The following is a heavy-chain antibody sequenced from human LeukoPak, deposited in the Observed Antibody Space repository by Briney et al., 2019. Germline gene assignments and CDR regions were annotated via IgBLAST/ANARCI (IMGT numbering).Heavy chain of an antibody. CDR1: GGSISSGGYY. CDR2: IYYSGST. V-gene: IGHV4-31*03. CDR3: AREIAYCGGDCYSPHGWYFDL. J-gene: IGHJ2*01. Sequence: PSQTLSLTCTVSGGSISSGGYYWGWIRQHPGKGLEWIGYIYYSGSTYYNPSLKSRVTISVDTSKNQFSLKLSSVTAADTAVYYCAREIAYCGGDCYSPHGWYFDLWGRGTLVTVSS. D-gene: IGHD2-21*02.